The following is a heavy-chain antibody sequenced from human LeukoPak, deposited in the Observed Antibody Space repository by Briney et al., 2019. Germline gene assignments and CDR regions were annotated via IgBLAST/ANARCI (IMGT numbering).Heavy chain of an antibody. CDR3: ARVRGSSSWYQGDYYYYMDV. V-gene: IGHV1-2*02. CDR2: INPNSGGT. CDR1: GYTFTGYY. J-gene: IGHJ6*03. D-gene: IGHD6-13*01. Sequence: ASVKVSCKTSGYTFTGYYIQWVRQAPGQGLEWMGWINPNSGGTNYAQKFQGRVTMTRDTSISTAYMELSRLRSDDTAVYYCARVRGSSSWYQGDYYYYMDVWGKGTTVTISS.